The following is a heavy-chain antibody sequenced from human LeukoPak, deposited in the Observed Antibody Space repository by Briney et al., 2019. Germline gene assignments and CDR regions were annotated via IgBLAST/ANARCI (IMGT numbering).Heavy chain of an antibody. J-gene: IGHJ4*02. V-gene: IGHV4-39*01. Sequence: SETLSLTCTVSVGSLSSNNCYWGWIRQPPGKGLEWIGTISDSGSTWYNPTLKSRVTMSVDTSKNQFSLKLSSVTAADTAMYYCAGSGRGGLKSGVDYWGQGTLVTVSS. CDR3: AGSGRGGLKSGVDY. D-gene: IGHD6-25*01. CDR1: VGSLSSNNCY. CDR2: ISDSGST.